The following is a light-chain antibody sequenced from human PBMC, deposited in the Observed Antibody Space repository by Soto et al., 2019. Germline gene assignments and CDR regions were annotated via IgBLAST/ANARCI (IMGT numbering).Light chain of an antibody. J-gene: IGLJ2*01. CDR1: SSDVGGYNY. V-gene: IGLV2-11*01. CDR3: CSYAGSYTPV. CDR2: DVS. Sequence: QSVLTQPRSVSGSPGQSVTISCTGTSSDVGGYNYVSWYQQHPGKAHKLMIYDVSKRPSGVPDRFSGSKSGNTASLTISGLQAEDEDDYYCCSYAGSYTPVFGGGTKLTVL.